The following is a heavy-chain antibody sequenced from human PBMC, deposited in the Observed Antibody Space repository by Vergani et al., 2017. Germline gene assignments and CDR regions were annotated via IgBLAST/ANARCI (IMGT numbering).Heavy chain of an antibody. Sequence: QVQLVQSGAEVKKPGASVRVSCKASGYTFTSDDINWVRQAPGQGREWMGWMNPNSGNTGYAQQLQGRLTITRDTSITTAYMELSGLTSEDMAIYYCARARRTCTADDCPRYYYDYWGQGTLVTVSS. CDR1: GYTFTSDD. V-gene: IGHV1-8*03. D-gene: IGHD2-8*02. CDR3: ARARRTCTADDCPRYYYDY. J-gene: IGHJ4*02. CDR2: MNPNSGNT.